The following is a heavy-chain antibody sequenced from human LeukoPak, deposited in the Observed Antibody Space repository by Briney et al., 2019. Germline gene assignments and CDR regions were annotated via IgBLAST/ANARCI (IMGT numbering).Heavy chain of an antibody. V-gene: IGHV3-15*01. J-gene: IGHJ4*02. CDR2: IKRKSDGETT. CDR3: TTAPSGYACMNGWHLDY. D-gene: IGHD2-8*01. Sequence: GGSLRLSCAASGFGFSYAWMSWVRQAPGKGPEWIGRIKRKSDGETTDYAAPVKGRFTISRDDSKNTLFLQMNSLKTEDTAFYYCTTAPSGYACMNGWHLDYWGQGALVTVSS. CDR1: GFGFSYAW.